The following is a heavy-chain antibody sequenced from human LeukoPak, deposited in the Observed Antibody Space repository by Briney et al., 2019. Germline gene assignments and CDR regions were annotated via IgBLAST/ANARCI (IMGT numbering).Heavy chain of an antibody. CDR2: IYHSGST. V-gene: IGHV4-30-2*01. Sequence: EPSQTLSLTCTVSGGSISSGGYHWSWIRQPPGKGLEWIGYIYHSGSTYYNPSLKSRVTISVDRSKNQFSLKLSSVTAADTAVYYCARAPGGFDSGYDYWGQGTLVTVSS. J-gene: IGHJ4*02. CDR3: ARAPGGFDSGYDY. D-gene: IGHD5-12*01. CDR1: GGSISSGGYH.